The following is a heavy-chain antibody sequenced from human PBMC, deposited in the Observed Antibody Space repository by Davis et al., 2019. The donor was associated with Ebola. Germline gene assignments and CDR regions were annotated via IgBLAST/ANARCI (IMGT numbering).Heavy chain of an antibody. CDR3: TTSGIWGHDY. CDR1: GIPFSNAW. J-gene: IGHJ4*02. CDR2: IRAKTKNYAT. V-gene: IGHV3-73*01. Sequence: PGGSLRLSCAASGIPFSNAWLTWVRQAPGKGLEWVGRIRAKTKNYATAHSESVKGRFTFSRDDSKNTAYLQMHSLKTEDTAVYYCTTSGIWGHDYWGQGTLVTVSS. D-gene: IGHD3-16*01.